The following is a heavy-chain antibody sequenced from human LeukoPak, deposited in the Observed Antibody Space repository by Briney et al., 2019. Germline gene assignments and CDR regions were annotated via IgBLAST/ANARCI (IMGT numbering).Heavy chain of an antibody. CDR1: GGSISSYY. CDR2: IYYSGST. CDR3: ARELITGTAFDY. J-gene: IGHJ4*02. D-gene: IGHD1-20*01. Sequence: SETLSLTCTVSGGSISSYYWSWIRKPPGKGLEWIGYIYYSGSTNYNPSLKSRVTISVDTSKNQFSLKLSSVTAADTAVYYCARELITGTAFDYWGQGTLVTVSS. V-gene: IGHV4-59*01.